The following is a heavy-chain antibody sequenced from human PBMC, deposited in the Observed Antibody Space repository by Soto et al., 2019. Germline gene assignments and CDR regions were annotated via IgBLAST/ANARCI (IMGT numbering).Heavy chain of an antibody. J-gene: IGHJ6*02. CDR1: GFTFSSYA. V-gene: IGHV3-23*01. CDR2: ISGSGGST. Sequence: GGSLRLSCAASGFTFSSYAMSWVRQAPGKGLEWVSAISGSGGSTYYADSVKCRFTISRDNSTNTLYLQMNSLSAEDTAVYYCATLGPVTRRYYYYGMDVWGQGTRVTVSS. CDR3: ATLGPVTRRYYYYGMDV. D-gene: IGHD4-4*01.